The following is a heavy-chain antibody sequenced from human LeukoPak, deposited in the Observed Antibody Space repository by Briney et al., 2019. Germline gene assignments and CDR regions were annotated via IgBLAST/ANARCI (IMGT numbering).Heavy chain of an antibody. CDR2: ISYDGSNK. CDR3: ARAQWELPTQH. Sequence: GGSLRLSCAASGFSFNIHAMTWVRQAPGKGLEWVAVISYDGSNKYYADSVKGRFTISRDNSKNTLYLQMNSLRAEDTAVYYCARAQWELPTQHWGQGTLVTVSS. CDR1: GFSFNIHA. V-gene: IGHV3-30*04. J-gene: IGHJ1*01. D-gene: IGHD1-26*01.